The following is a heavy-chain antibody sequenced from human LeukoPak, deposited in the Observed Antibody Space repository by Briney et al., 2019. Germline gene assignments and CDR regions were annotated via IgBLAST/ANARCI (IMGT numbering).Heavy chain of an antibody. Sequence: GESLKISCKGSGYSFTSYWIGWVRQMPGKGLEWMGIIYPGDSDTRYSPSFQGQVTISADKSISTAYLQWSSLNASDTAMYYCARPNSSGWYGKYYFDYWGQGTLVTVSS. CDR3: ARPNSSGWYGKYYFDY. D-gene: IGHD6-19*01. V-gene: IGHV5-51*01. CDR2: IYPGDSDT. CDR1: GYSFTSYW. J-gene: IGHJ4*02.